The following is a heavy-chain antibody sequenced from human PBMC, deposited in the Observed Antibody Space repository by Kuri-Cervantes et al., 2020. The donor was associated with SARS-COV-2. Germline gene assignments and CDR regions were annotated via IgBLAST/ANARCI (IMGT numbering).Heavy chain of an antibody. D-gene: IGHD3-3*01. J-gene: IGHJ4*02. CDR1: GFTFSSYS. CDR3: ARGDFWSGYYFDY. CDR2: ISSSSSTI. Sequence: GESLKISCAASGFTFSSYSMNWVRQAPGKGLEWVSYISSSSSTIYYADPVKGRFTISRDNAKNSLYLQMNSLRAEDTAVYYCARGDFWSGYYFDYWGQGTLVTVSS. V-gene: IGHV3-48*04.